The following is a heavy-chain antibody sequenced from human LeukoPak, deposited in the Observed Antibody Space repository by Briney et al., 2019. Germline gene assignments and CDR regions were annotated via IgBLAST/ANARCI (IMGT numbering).Heavy chain of an antibody. CDR1: GFTFSSYA. D-gene: IGHD3-22*01. CDR3: ARGIQYYYDSSEGFDP. J-gene: IGHJ5*02. CDR2: ISGSGGST. Sequence: PGGSLRLSCAASGFTFSSYAMSWVRQAPGKGLEWVSAISGSGGSTYYADSVKGRFTISRDNSKNSLYLQMNSLRAEDTAVYYCARGIQYYYDSSEGFDPWGQGTLVTVSS. V-gene: IGHV3-23*01.